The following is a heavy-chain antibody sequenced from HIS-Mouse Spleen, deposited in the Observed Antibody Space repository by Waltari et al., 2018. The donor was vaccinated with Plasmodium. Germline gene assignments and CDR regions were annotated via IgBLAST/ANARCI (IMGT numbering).Heavy chain of an antibody. J-gene: IGHJ2*01. CDR1: GFTFSSYC. Sequence: EVQLVESGGGLVQPGGSLRLSCSASGFTFSSYCMRWVRQAPGKGLECVANIKKDGREKYYGNDVKGRFTNSRDNAKNSLYLQMNSLRAEDTAVYYCASSGYWYFDLWGRGTLVTVSS. V-gene: IGHV3-7*01. CDR3: ASSGYWYFDL. D-gene: IGHD6-25*01. CDR2: IKKDGREK.